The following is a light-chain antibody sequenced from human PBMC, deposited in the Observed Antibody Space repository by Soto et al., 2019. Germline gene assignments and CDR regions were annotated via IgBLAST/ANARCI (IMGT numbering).Light chain of an antibody. CDR1: QSVSSSY. V-gene: IGKV3-20*01. J-gene: IGKJ4*01. CDR3: QQYGSSPT. Sequence: EIVLTQYPGTLSLSPGERATISCRASQSVSSSYLAWYQQKPGQAPRLLIYGASSRATGIQDRFSGSGSGTDFTLTISRLEPADFAVYYCQQYGSSPTFGGGTKVSIK. CDR2: GAS.